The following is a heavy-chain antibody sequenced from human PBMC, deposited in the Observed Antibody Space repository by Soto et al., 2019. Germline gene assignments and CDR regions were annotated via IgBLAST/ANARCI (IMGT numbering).Heavy chain of an antibody. Sequence: EVQLLESGGDLVQPGGSLRLSCAASGFTFGSYAMSWVRQAPGKGLEWVSAISGGGDSTYYADSVKGRFTISRDNSKNTLYLQMNSLRAEDTAVYYCATSSRFLDWSYTNWGQGTLVTVSS. CDR3: ATSSRFLDWSYTN. V-gene: IGHV3-23*01. CDR2: ISGGGDST. D-gene: IGHD3-3*01. CDR1: GFTFGSYA. J-gene: IGHJ4*02.